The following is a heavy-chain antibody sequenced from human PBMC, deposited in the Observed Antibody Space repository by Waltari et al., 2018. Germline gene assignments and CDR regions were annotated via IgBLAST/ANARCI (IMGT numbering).Heavy chain of an antibody. CDR3: ATYIGASVGTAAFDV. V-gene: IGHV4-39*01. CDR1: GDSITSNRHY. CDR2: LSYSGTT. D-gene: IGHD5-12*01. Sequence: QLQLQESGPGLVKPSETLSLTCSVPGDSITSNRHYWGWIRQPPGQGLEWLGTLSYSGTTYISPSLKSRVTLSRDTSRNQLSLELGSVTATDTAMYYCATYIGASVGTAAFDVWGQGTMVNVSS. J-gene: IGHJ3*01.